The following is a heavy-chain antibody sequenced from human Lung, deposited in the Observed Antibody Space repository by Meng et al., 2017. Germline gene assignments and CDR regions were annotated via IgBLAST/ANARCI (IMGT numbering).Heavy chain of an antibody. CDR3: ARGPTTMAHDFDY. D-gene: IGHD4-11*01. V-gene: IGHV4-34*01. CDR1: GGSFSDYY. Sequence: QLQQWGAGLLKPSETLSLTCVVSGGSFSDYYWGWIRQPPGKGLEWIGEINHSGSTNYNPSLESRATISVDTSQNNLSLELSSVTAADSAVYYCARGPTTMAHDFDYWGQGTLVTVSS. J-gene: IGHJ4*02. CDR2: INHSGST.